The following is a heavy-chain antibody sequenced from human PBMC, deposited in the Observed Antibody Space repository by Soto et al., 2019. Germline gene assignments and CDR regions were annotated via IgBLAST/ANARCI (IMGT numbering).Heavy chain of an antibody. J-gene: IGHJ6*02. V-gene: IGHV3-30-3*01. CDR2: ISYDGSNK. D-gene: IGHD3-10*01. CDR1: GFTFSSYA. Sequence: GGSLRLSCAASGFTFSSYAMHWVRQAPGKGLEWVAVISYDGSNKYYADSVKGRFTISRDNSKNTLYLQMNSLRAEDTAVYYCASAVRGVIIMDYYGMDVWGQGTTVTVSS. CDR3: ASAVRGVIIMDYYGMDV.